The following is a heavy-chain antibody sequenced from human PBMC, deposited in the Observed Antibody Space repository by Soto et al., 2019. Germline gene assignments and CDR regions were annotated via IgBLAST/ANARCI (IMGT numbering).Heavy chain of an antibody. D-gene: IGHD2-21*02. J-gene: IGHJ4*02. V-gene: IGHV4-59*08. CDR2: IYYSGST. CDR1: GGSISSYY. Sequence: SETLSLTCTVSGGSISSYYWSWIRQPPGKGLEWIVYIYYSGSTNYNPSLKSRVTISVDTSKNQFSLKLSSVTAADTAVYYCARANPVVVTGYFDYWGQGTLVTVSS. CDR3: ARANPVVVTGYFDY.